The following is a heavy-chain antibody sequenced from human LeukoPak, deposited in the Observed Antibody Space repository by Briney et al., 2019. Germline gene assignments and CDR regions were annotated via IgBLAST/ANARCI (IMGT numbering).Heavy chain of an antibody. D-gene: IGHD1-26*01. J-gene: IGHJ3*02. Sequence: SETLSLTCTVSGGSISSYYWNWIRQPPGKGLEWIRNIYYSGITNYNPSLKSRVTISVDTSENQFSLKLSSVTAADTAVYYYARGGWELRWGAFDIWGQGTMVTVSS. CDR3: ARGGWELRWGAFDI. CDR1: GGSISSYY. CDR2: IYYSGIT. V-gene: IGHV4-59*01.